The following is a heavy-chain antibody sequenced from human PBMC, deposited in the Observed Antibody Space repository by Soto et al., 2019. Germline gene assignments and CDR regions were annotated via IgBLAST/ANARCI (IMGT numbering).Heavy chain of an antibody. D-gene: IGHD2-15*01. V-gene: IGHV2-5*01. CDR2: IYWNDDK. Sequence: SGPTLVNPTQTLTLTCTFSGFSLNTTGVGVGWIRQPPRKALEWLALIYWNDDKRYSPSLKSRLTITKDTSKNQVFLTMTNMDPVHTARYYCAHRTSSGDAFDIWGQGTVVTVSS. CDR3: AHRTSSGDAFDI. J-gene: IGHJ3*02. CDR1: GFSLNTTGVG.